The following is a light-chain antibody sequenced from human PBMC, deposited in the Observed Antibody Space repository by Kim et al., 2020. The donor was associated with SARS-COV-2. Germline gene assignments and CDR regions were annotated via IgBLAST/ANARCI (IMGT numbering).Light chain of an antibody. CDR2: AAF. CDR3: QQSYSTPCA. CDR1: QSISSS. V-gene: IGKV1-39*01. Sequence: DIQMTQSPSSLSASAGDRVTITCRASQSISSSLNWYQQKPGKAPKLLIYAAFSLQSGVPSRFSGSGSGTDFTLTISSLQPEDFATYYCQQSYSTPCAFGPGTKVDIK. J-gene: IGKJ3*01.